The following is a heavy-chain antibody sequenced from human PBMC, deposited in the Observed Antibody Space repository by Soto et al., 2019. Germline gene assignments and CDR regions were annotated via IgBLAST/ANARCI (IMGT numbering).Heavy chain of an antibody. CDR2: IYPGDSDT. J-gene: IGHJ6*02. Sequence: PGESLKISCKGSGYSFATYWIGWVRQKPGKGLEWMGIIYPGDSDTRYSPSFQGQVTIPADKSISTAYLQWSSLKASDAAMYYCARPETYYAAMDVWGQGTTVTVSS. CDR1: GYSFATYW. CDR3: ARPETYYAAMDV. V-gene: IGHV5-51*01.